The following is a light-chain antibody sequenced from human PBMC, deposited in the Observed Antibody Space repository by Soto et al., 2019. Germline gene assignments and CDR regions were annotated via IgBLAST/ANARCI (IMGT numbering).Light chain of an antibody. CDR2: GAS. Sequence: EIVLPQSPGTLSLSPGERAPLSCRARQSVSHNYLAWYQQKPGQAPRLLIYGASNRATGIPDRFSGSGSGTDFTLTISRLEPEDFAVYYCQQYGSSGTFGQGTKVDIK. CDR3: QQYGSSGT. CDR1: QSVSHNY. J-gene: IGKJ1*01. V-gene: IGKV3-20*01.